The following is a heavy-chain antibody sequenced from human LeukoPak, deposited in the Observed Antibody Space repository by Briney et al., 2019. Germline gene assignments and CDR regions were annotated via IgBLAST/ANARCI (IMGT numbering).Heavy chain of an antibody. V-gene: IGHV4-34*01. CDR3: ARDGGTYYYDSSGYQTDTPFDY. D-gene: IGHD3-22*01. J-gene: IGHJ4*02. Sequence: SETLSLTCAVYGVSFSGYYWSWIRQPPGKGLEWIGEINHSGSINYNPSLKSRVTISVDTSKNQFSLKLSSVTAADTAVYYCARDGGTYYYDSSGYQTDTPFDYWGQGTLVTVSS. CDR1: GVSFSGYY. CDR2: INHSGSI.